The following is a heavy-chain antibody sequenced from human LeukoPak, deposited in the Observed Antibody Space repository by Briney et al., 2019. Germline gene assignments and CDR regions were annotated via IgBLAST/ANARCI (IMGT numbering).Heavy chain of an antibody. J-gene: IGHJ6*04. CDR2: IYYSGST. CDR3: ARNVALPVYYYYGMDV. D-gene: IGHD3-10*02. V-gene: IGHV4-31*03. Sequence: SETLSLTCTVSGGSISSGGYYWSWIRQHPGKGLAWIGYIYYSGSTYYNPSLKSRVTISVDTSKNQFSLKLSSVTAADTAVYYCARNVALPVYYYYGMDVWGKGTTVTVSS. CDR1: GGSISSGGYY.